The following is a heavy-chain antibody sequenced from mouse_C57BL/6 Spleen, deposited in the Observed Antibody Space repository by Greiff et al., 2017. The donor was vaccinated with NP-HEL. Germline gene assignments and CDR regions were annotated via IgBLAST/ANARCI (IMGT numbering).Heavy chain of an antibody. Sequence: QVQLQQSGAELVRPGASVKLSCKASGYTFTDYYINWVKQRPGQGLEWIARIYPGSGNTYYIEKFKGKATLTAEKSSSTAYMQLSSLTSEDSAVYFCSRWLYDGYYLYAMDYWGQGTSVTVSS. CDR3: SRWLYDGYYLYAMDY. CDR1: GYTFTDYY. D-gene: IGHD2-3*01. V-gene: IGHV1-76*01. J-gene: IGHJ4*01. CDR2: IYPGSGNT.